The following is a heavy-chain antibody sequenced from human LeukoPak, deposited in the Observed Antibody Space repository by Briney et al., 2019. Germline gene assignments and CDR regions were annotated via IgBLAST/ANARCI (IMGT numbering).Heavy chain of an antibody. D-gene: IGHD3-22*01. CDR2: ISGSCGST. CDR1: GFTFSSYA. J-gene: IGHJ3*02. Sequence: GGSLRLSCAASGFTFSSYAMSWVRQAPGKGLEGVSAISGSCGSTYYADSVKGRFTISRDNSKNTLYLQMNSLRAEDTAVYYCAKDGLGRGYYFDAFDIWGQGTMVTVSS. CDR3: AKDGLGRGYYFDAFDI. V-gene: IGHV3-23*01.